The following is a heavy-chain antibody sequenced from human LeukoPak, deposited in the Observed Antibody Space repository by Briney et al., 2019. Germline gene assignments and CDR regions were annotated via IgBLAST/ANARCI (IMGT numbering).Heavy chain of an antibody. Sequence: PSETLSLTCTVSGGSISSSSYYWGWIRQPPGKGLQWIGSIYYSGSTYYNPSLKSRGTISVDTSKNQFSLKLSSVTAADTAVYYCARGITMVRGAFNWFDPWGQGTLVTVSS. D-gene: IGHD3-10*01. CDR2: IYYSGST. J-gene: IGHJ5*02. CDR3: ARGITMVRGAFNWFDP. V-gene: IGHV4-39*01. CDR1: GGSISSSSYY.